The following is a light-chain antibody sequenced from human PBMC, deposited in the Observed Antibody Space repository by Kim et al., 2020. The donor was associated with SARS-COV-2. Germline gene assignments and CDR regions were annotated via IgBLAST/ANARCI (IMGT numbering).Light chain of an antibody. CDR3: QQYNNWAPWT. J-gene: IGKJ1*01. CDR1: QSVSSN. CDR2: GAS. V-gene: IGKV3-15*01. Sequence: SPGERATLAGRASQSVSSNLAWYQQKPGQAPRLLIYGASTRATGIPARFSGSGSGTEFTLTISSLQSEDFAVYYCQQYNNWAPWTFGQGTKVDIK.